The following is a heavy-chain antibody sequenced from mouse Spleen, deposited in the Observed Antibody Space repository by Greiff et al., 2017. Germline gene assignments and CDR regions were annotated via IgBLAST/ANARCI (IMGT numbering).Heavy chain of an antibody. CDR1: GYTFTSYW. D-gene: IGHD2-3*01. V-gene: IGHV1-72*01. CDR3: ARHYDGYYALAMDY. CDR2: IDPNSGGT. Sequence: QVQLQQPGAELVKPGASVKLSCKASGYTFTSYWMHWVKQRPGRGLEWIGRIDPNSGGTKYNEKFKSKATLTVDKPSSTAYMQLSSLTSEDSAVYYCARHYDGYYALAMDYWGQGTSVTVSS. J-gene: IGHJ4*01.